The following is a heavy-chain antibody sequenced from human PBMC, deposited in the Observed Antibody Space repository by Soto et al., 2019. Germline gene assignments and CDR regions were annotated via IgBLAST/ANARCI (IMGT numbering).Heavy chain of an antibody. Sequence: SETLSLTCSVSGGSISSYYWNWIRQPPGKGLEWIGYIYYSGSTSYNPSLKSRVTISVDTSKNQFSLKLNSVTAADTALYYCARGVPGYDYAMDVWGQGTTVTVSS. CDR1: GGSISSYY. CDR3: ARGVPGYDYAMDV. V-gene: IGHV4-59*01. J-gene: IGHJ6*02. CDR2: IYYSGST.